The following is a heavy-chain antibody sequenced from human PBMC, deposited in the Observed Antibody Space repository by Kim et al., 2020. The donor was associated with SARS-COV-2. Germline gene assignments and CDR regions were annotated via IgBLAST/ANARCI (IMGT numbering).Heavy chain of an antibody. CDR3: ARDISAPGSTYYFDY. CDR1: GVSVSSYY. Sequence: SETLSLTCSVSGVSVSSYYWSWIRQPPGKGLEWIGYIYYRGVTNYHPSLKSRVTMSVDMSKNQLSLKLNSVTAADTAVYYCARDISAPGSTYYFDYWGPGTLVTVSS. CDR2: IYYRGVT. D-gene: IGHD6-13*01. V-gene: IGHV4-59*02. J-gene: IGHJ4*02.